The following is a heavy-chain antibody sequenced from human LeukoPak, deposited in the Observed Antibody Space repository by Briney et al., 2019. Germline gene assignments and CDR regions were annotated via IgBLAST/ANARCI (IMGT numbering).Heavy chain of an antibody. D-gene: IGHD1-14*01. Sequence: SETLSLTCTVSGGSISSGDYYWSWIRQPPGKGLECIGYIYYSGSTYYNPSLKSRVTISVDTSKNQFSLKLSSVTAADTAVYCCAREGRKHFNYYMDVWGKGTTVTVSS. CDR3: AREGRKHFNYYMDV. V-gene: IGHV4-30-4*08. CDR2: IYYSGST. CDR1: GGSISSGDYY. J-gene: IGHJ6*03.